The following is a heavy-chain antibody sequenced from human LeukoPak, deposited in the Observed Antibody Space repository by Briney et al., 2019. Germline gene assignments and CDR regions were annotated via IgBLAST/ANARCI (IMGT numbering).Heavy chain of an antibody. D-gene: IGHD3-3*01. V-gene: IGHV3-23*01. CDR1: GFTFSSYD. CDR2: ISGSGGST. CDR3: AKDRGFLEWLLDY. Sequence: PGGSLRLSCAASGFTFSSYDMSWVREAPGKGLEWVSAISGSGGSTYYADSVKGRFTISRDNSKNTLYLQMNSLRAEDTAVYYCAKDRGFLEWLLDYWGQGTLVTVSS. J-gene: IGHJ4*02.